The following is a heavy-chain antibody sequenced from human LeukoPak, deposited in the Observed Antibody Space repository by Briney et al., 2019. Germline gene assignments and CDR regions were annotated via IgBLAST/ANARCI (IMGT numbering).Heavy chain of an antibody. J-gene: IGHJ6*04. CDR2: ISAYNGNT. CDR3: ARDHYYDILTGYYPPLYYGMDV. Sequence: ASVKVSCKASGYTFTSYGISWVRQAPGQGLEWMGWISAYNGNTNYAQKLQGRVTMTTDTSTSTAYMELRSLRSDDTAVYYCARDHYYDILTGYYPPLYYGMDVWAKGPRSPSPQ. D-gene: IGHD3-9*01. V-gene: IGHV1-18*04. CDR1: GYTFTSYG.